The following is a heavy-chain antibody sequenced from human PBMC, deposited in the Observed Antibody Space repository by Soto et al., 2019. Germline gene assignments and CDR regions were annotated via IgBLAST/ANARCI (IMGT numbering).Heavy chain of an antibody. J-gene: IGHJ6*02. CDR3: ARGGYGYSSSWYQGPYYYYGMDV. CDR1: GGSFSGYY. V-gene: IGHV4-34*01. CDR2: INHSGST. D-gene: IGHD6-13*01. Sequence: QVQLQQWGAGLLKPSETLSLTCAVYGGSFSGYYWSWIRQPPGKGLEWIGEINHSGSTTYNPSLKSRVTISVDTSKNQFSLKLSSVTAADTAVYYCARGGYGYSSSWYQGPYYYYGMDVWGQGTTVTVSS.